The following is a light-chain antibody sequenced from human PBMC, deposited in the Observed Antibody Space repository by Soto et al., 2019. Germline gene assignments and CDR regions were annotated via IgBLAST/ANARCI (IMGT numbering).Light chain of an antibody. CDR2: GAS. CDR3: QQYDSSPLT. J-gene: IGKJ4*01. CDR1: QSVSSSY. Sequence: EIVLTQSPGTLSLSPGERATLSCRASQSVSSSYFAWYQQKPGQAPRLLIYGASSRATGIPARFSGSGSGTDFTLTISRLEPEDFAVYYCQQYDSSPLTFGGGTKVEIK. V-gene: IGKV3-20*01.